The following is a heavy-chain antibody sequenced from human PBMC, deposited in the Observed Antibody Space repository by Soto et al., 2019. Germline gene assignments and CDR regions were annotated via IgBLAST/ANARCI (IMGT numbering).Heavy chain of an antibody. CDR2: INPSGDST. D-gene: IGHD3-10*01. Sequence: ASVKVSCKASGYTFTSYYMHWVRQAPGQGLEWMGIINPSGDSTSYAQKFQGRVTMTRDTSTSTVYMELSSLRSEDTAVYYCARAGLLWFGESEDPFDYWGQGTLVTVSS. CDR3: ARAGLLWFGESEDPFDY. CDR1: GYTFTSYY. J-gene: IGHJ4*02. V-gene: IGHV1-46*03.